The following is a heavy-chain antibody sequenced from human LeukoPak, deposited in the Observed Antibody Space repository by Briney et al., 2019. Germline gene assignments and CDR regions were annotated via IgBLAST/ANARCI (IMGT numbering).Heavy chain of an antibody. CDR1: GGSFSGYY. Sequence: SETLSLTCVVYGGSFSGYYWSWIRQPPGKGLEWIGEINHSGSTNYNPSLKSRVTISVDTSKNQFSLKLSSVTAADTAVYYCASQRKDYYYDSSGYYGIWGQGTLVTVSS. CDR2: INHSGST. J-gene: IGHJ4*02. V-gene: IGHV4-34*01. CDR3: ASQRKDYYYDSSGYYGI. D-gene: IGHD3-22*01.